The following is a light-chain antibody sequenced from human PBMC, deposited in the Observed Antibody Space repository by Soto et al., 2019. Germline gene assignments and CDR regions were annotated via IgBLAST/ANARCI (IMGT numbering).Light chain of an antibody. CDR2: DVS. V-gene: IGLV2-14*01. J-gene: IGLJ1*01. CDR3: SSYTTSSTYV. CDR1: SSDVGGYNY. Sequence: QSVLTQPASVSGSPGKSITISCTGTSSDVGGYNYVSWYQQHPGKAPKLMISDVSNRPSGVSNRCSGSKSGNTASLTISGLHTEDEADYYWSSYTTSSTYVFGTGTKLTVL.